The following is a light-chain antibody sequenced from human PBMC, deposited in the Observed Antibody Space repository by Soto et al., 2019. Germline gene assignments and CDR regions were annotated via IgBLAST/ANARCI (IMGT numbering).Light chain of an antibody. CDR1: QSVNSNY. V-gene: IGKV3-20*01. CDR3: QQYGGSPRYT. CDR2: GAS. J-gene: IGKJ2*01. Sequence: EIVLTQSPGTLSLSPGERATLSCRASQSVNSNYLAWYQQKPGQAPRLLIYGASSRAAGIPDRFTGSGSGTDFTLTISRLVPEDFAVYYCQQYGGSPRYTFGQGTKLEIK.